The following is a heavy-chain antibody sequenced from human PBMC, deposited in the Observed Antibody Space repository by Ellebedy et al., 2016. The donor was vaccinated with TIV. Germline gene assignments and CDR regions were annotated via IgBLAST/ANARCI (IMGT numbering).Heavy chain of an antibody. D-gene: IGHD6-19*01. CDR3: ARHGPDTYSTAWYFSH. Sequence: PGGSLRLSCKGSRYSFTSYWIGWVRQVPGKGLEWMGRIDPGDSYTKYSPSFQGQVTISVDTSTNTAYLQWSSLKASDTAIYYCARHGPDTYSTAWYFSHWGQGTVVTVSS. CDR2: IDPGDSYT. CDR1: RYSFTSYW. V-gene: IGHV5-10-1*01. J-gene: IGHJ4*02.